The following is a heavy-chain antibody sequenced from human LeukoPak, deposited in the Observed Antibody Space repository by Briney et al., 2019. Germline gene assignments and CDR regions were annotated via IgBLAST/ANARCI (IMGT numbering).Heavy chain of an antibody. D-gene: IGHD3-10*01. CDR1: GSTFTSYG. CDR3: ARPYGSESLLTGFDP. V-gene: IGHV1-18*01. CDR2: ISAYNGNT. J-gene: IGHJ5*02. Sequence: ASVKVSCKASGSTFTSYGISWVRQAPGQGLEWMGWISAYNGNTNYAQKLQGRVTMTTDTSTSTAYMELRSLRSDDTAVYYCARPYGSESLLTGFDPWGQGTLVTVSS.